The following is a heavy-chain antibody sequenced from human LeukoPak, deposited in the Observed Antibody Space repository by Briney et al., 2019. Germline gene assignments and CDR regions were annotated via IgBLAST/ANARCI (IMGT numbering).Heavy chain of an antibody. V-gene: IGHV3-30*18. Sequence: PGGSLRLSCAASGFTFSSYGMHWVRQAPGKGLEWVAVISYDGSNKYHADSVKGRFTISRDNSKNTLYLQMNSLRAEDTAVYYCAKLLWFGEDYFDYWGQGTLVTVSS. CDR3: AKLLWFGEDYFDY. D-gene: IGHD3-10*01. J-gene: IGHJ4*02. CDR1: GFTFSSYG. CDR2: ISYDGSNK.